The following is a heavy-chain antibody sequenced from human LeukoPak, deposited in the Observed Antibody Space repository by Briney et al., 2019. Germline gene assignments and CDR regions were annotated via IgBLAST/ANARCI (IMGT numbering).Heavy chain of an antibody. Sequence: AGGSLRLSCAASGFTFSSYAMNWVRQAPGKGLEWVSIISGSGDTTYYADSVKGRFTISRDNSKNTVYLQVNSLRAEDTAVYYCTRLGSSGWYNWFDPWGQGTLVTVSS. CDR2: ISGSGDTT. CDR3: TRLGSSGWYNWFDP. V-gene: IGHV3-23*01. J-gene: IGHJ5*02. D-gene: IGHD6-19*01. CDR1: GFTFSSYA.